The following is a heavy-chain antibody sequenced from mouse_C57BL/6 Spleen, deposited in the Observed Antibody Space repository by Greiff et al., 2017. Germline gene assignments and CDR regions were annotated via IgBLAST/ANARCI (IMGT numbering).Heavy chain of an antibody. J-gene: IGHJ3*01. Sequence: VKQSCKASGYTFTSYWMHWVKQRPGRGLEWIGRIDPNSGGTKYNEKFKSKATLTVDKPSSTAYMQLSSLTSEDSAVYYCARHGSSFFLWFAYWGQGTLVTVSA. D-gene: IGHD1-1*01. CDR3: ARHGSSFFLWFAY. V-gene: IGHV1-72*01. CDR1: GYTFTSYW. CDR2: IDPNSGGT.